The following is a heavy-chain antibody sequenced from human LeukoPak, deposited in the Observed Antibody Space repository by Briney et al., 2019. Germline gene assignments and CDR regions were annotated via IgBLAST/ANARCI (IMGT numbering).Heavy chain of an antibody. CDR1: ESSFSSQY. CDR3: TRGYSGANIYAFDI. J-gene: IGHJ3*02. D-gene: IGHD1-26*01. CDR2: IGNKANRYTT. V-gene: IGHV3-72*01. Sequence: GGSLRLSCVASESSFSSQYMDWVRQAPGKGLEWVGRIGNKANRYTTEYAASVKGRFTISRDDSKNSLYLQMNSLKTEDTALYHCTRGYSGANIYAFDIWGQGTMVTVSS.